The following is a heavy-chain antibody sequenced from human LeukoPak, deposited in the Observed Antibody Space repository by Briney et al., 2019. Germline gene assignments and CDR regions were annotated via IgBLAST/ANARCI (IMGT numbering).Heavy chain of an antibody. CDR1: RFTFSNHY. Sequence: PGGSLRLSCVASRFTFSNHYMSWVRQAPGKGLELVATIKPDGSETFYVDSVRGRFTVSRDNSRNTLYLQMNSLRAEDTAAYYCTKEDAVAPPRYAFDVWGRGTMVTVSS. D-gene: IGHD2-2*01. J-gene: IGHJ3*01. CDR3: TKEDAVAPPRYAFDV. V-gene: IGHV3-7*01. CDR2: IKPDGSET.